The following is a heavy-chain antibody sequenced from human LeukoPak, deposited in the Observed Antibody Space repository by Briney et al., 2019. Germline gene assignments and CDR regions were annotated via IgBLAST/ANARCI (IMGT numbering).Heavy chain of an antibody. V-gene: IGHV5-51*01. CDR1: GSTFSSYW. D-gene: IGHD3/OR15-3a*01. CDR3: ARHDVRTVPSPIAFDI. J-gene: IGHJ3*02. Sequence: PGGSLQISCQGSGSTFSSYWIGWVRQVPGKGLEWMGIIYPGDSDTRYNPSFQGQVAISADKSVSTAYLQWSSLKASDTAIYYCARHDVRTVPSPIAFDIWGQGTMVTVSS. CDR2: IYPGDSDT.